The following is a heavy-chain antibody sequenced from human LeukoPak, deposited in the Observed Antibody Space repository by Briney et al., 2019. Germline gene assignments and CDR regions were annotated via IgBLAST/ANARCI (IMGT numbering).Heavy chain of an antibody. J-gene: IGHJ4*02. CDR3: TGTWELRSPGY. Sequence: GGSLRLSCAASGFTFSNAWMSWVRQAPGKGLEWVGRIKSKTDGGTTDYAAPVKGRFTISRDDSKNTLYLQMNSLKTEDTAVYYCTGTWELRSPGYWGQGTLVTVSS. V-gene: IGHV3-15*01. CDR2: IKSKTDGGTT. D-gene: IGHD1-26*01. CDR1: GFTFSNAW.